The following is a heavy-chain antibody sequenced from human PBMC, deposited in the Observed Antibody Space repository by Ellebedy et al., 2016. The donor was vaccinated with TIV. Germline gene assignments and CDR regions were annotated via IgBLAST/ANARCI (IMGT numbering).Heavy chain of an antibody. D-gene: IGHD5-12*01. CDR1: GGPFSSSA. CDR2: ITGMFGTA. J-gene: IGHJ4*02. V-gene: IGHV1-69*13. Sequence: ASVKVSCKASGGPFSSSAISWVRQAPGQGLEWMGGITGMFGTANYAQKFQGRVTITADELTSTAYMELRSLRSEDTAVYYCARSRGYHLTNSFDYWGQGTLVTVSS. CDR3: ARSRGYHLTNSFDY.